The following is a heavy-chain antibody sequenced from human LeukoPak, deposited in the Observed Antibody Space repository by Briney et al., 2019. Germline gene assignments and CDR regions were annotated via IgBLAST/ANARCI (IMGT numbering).Heavy chain of an antibody. CDR2: IYSGGST. Sequence: GGSLRLSCAASGFTVSSNYMNWVRQAPGKGLEWVSLIYSGGSTHYADSVKGRFTISRDNAKNSLCLQMNSLRDEDTAVYYCARENIVVVTAIRDAFDIWGQGTMVTVSS. D-gene: IGHD2-21*02. CDR3: ARENIVVVTAIRDAFDI. CDR1: GFTVSSNY. J-gene: IGHJ3*02. V-gene: IGHV3-66*01.